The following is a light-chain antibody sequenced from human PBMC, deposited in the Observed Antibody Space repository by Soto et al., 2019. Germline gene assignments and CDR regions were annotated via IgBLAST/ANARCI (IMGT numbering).Light chain of an antibody. CDR1: QSVGSNY. V-gene: IGKV3-20*01. CDR2: GAS. CDR3: QQSCSSPYT. J-gene: IGKJ2*01. Sequence: DIVLTQSPGTLSLSTGERATLSCRASQSVGSNYLSWYQQKPGPPPRLLIYGASSMATGIPDRFSGSGSGTDFTLTISRLEPEDFAVYYCQQSCSSPYTFGQGTKLEIK.